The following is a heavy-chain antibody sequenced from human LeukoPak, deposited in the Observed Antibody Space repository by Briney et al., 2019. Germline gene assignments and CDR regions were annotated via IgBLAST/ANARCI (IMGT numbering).Heavy chain of an antibody. J-gene: IGHJ4*02. Sequence: PETLSLTCTVSGGSINSYYWSWIRQPAGKGLEWIGRVFPSGSTNYNPSFKSRVTMSISPSKAQFSLQLTSVTAADTAVYYCARARAAGSWYYFDSWGQGVLVTVSS. V-gene: IGHV4-4*07. CDR3: ARARAAGSWYYFDS. CDR1: GGSINSYY. CDR2: VFPSGST. D-gene: IGHD6-13*01.